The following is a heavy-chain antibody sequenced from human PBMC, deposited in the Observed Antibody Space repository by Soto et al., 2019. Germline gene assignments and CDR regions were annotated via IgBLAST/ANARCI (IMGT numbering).Heavy chain of an antibody. V-gene: IGHV4-30-2*01. J-gene: IGHJ5*02. D-gene: IGHD2-15*01. Sequence: PSETLSLTCAVSGGLISGGGYFWTWIRQPPGKGLEWIGYMYHSGSPLYNPSLKSRATISIDLSKNQFSLNLASVTAADTAVYYCAREGPKGYSEIEPWGQGTLVTVYS. CDR3: AREGPKGYSEIEP. CDR1: GGLISGGGYF. CDR2: MYHSGSP.